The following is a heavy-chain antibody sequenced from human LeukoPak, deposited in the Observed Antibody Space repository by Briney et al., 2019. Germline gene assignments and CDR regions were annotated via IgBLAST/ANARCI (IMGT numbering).Heavy chain of an antibody. J-gene: IGHJ3*02. CDR3: ARNILFAFDI. CDR1: GFTFSSYN. Sequence: QTGGSLRLSCAASGFTFSSYNMNWVRQAPGKGLEWVSIIYNDGSTYYADSMKGRFTISRDNSKNTLYLQVNSLRAEDTAMYYCARNILFAFDIWGQGTMVTVSS. V-gene: IGHV3-53*01. CDR2: IYNDGST.